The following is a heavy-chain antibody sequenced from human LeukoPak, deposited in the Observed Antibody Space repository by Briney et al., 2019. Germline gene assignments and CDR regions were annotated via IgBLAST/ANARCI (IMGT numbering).Heavy chain of an antibody. J-gene: IGHJ4*02. CDR3: ARAGNYYYSSGYYSHFDY. Sequence: SETLSLTCTVSGASISSDYWNWIRQPPGKGLEWIGHVYHSGSTNYNPSLKSRVTISVDTSKNQFSLKLSSVTAADTAVYYCARAGNYYYSSGYYSHFDYWGQGTLVTVSS. V-gene: IGHV4-59*01. CDR2: VYHSGST. CDR1: GASISSDY. D-gene: IGHD3-22*01.